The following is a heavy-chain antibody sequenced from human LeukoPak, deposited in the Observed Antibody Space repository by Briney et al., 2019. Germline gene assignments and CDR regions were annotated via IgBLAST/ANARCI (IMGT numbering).Heavy chain of an antibody. V-gene: IGHV3-53*01. CDR1: GFTVRDNY. D-gene: IGHD2-2*01. CDR2: LYSGGAA. CDR3: AREGKYQLHPNFDY. Sequence: GGSLRLSCAVSGFTVRDNYLNWVRQTPGKGLECVSVLYSGGAAYYADSVKGRFTISRDTSKNTLSLQMNSLRVEDTALYYCAREGKYQLHPNFDYWGQGTLVTVSS. J-gene: IGHJ4*02.